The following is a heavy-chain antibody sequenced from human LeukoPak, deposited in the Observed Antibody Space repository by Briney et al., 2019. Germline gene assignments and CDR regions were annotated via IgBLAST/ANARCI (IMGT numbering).Heavy chain of an antibody. D-gene: IGHD3-22*01. J-gene: IGHJ4*02. V-gene: IGHV4-34*01. CDR3: ARGSVGFPRYYYDSSGYYGRRFDY. Sequence: KPSETLSLTCAVYGGSFSGYYWSWIRQPPGKGLEWIGEINHSGSTNYNPSLKSRVTIPVDTSKNQFSLKLSSVTAADTAVYYCARGSVGFPRYYYDSSGYYGRRFDYWGQGTLVTVSS. CDR1: GGSFSGYY. CDR2: INHSGST.